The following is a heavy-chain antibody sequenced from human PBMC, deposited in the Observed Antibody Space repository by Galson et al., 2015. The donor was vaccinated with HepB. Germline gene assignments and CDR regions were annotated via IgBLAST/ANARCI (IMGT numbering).Heavy chain of an antibody. CDR1: GGSISSSSYY. Sequence: SETLSLTCTVSGGSISSSSYYWGWIRQPPGKGLEWIGSIYYSGSTYYNPSLKSRVTISVDTSKNQFSLKLSSVAAADTAVYYCARLRDGESRGFDYWGQGTLVTVSS. J-gene: IGHJ4*02. CDR2: IYYSGST. V-gene: IGHV4-39*01. D-gene: IGHD5-24*01. CDR3: ARLRDGESRGFDY.